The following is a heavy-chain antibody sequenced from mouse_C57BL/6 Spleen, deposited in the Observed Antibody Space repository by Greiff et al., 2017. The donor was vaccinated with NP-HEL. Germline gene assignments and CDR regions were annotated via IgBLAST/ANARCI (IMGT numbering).Heavy chain of an antibody. V-gene: IGHV1-50*01. Sequence: QVQLQQPGAELVKPGASVKLSCKASGYTFTSYWMQWVKQRPGQGLEWIGEIDPSDSYTNYNQKFKGKATLTVDTSSSTDYMQLSSLTSEDAAVYYCARKDGYYGWGEGTSVTVAS. CDR1: GYTFTSYW. J-gene: IGHJ4*01. D-gene: IGHD2-3*01. CDR3: ARKDGYYG. CDR2: IDPSDSYT.